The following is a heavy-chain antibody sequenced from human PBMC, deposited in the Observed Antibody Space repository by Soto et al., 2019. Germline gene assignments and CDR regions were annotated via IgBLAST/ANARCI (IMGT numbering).Heavy chain of an antibody. D-gene: IGHD3-16*01. CDR3: ARAWGSTNDY. CDR1: GGSLSSYY. V-gene: IGHV4-59*01. CDR2: IYYSGST. J-gene: IGHJ4*02. Sequence: QVQLQESGPGLVKPSETLSLTCAVSGGSLSSYYWSWIRQPPGKGLEWIGYIYYSGSTNYNPSLKRRVTISVVTSKIQFSLKLSSVAAADTAVYFCARAWGSTNDYGGRGTLVTVSS.